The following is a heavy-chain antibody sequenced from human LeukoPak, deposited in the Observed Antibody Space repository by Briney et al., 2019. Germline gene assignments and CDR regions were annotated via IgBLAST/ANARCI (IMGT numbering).Heavy chain of an antibody. Sequence: PGGSLRLSCAAFGFRFSDYTMNWVRQAPGKGLEWVSCITTDDNTIYYADSVRGRFTISRDNAKSLLYLQMNSLRAEDTAVYYCASNSHYSTSQDYWGQGTLVTVSS. D-gene: IGHD6-13*01. CDR3: ASNSHYSTSQDY. J-gene: IGHJ4*02. CDR2: ITTDDNTI. V-gene: IGHV3-48*01. CDR1: GFRFSDYT.